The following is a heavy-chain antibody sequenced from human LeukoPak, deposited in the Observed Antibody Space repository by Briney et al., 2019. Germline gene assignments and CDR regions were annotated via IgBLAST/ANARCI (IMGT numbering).Heavy chain of an antibody. Sequence: SVKVSCKASGGTFSSYAIIWVRQAPGQGLEWMGGIIPIFGTANYAQKFQGRVTITTDESTSTAYMELSSLRSEDTAVYYCAATGETGGIQLWFDYWGQGTLVTVSS. J-gene: IGHJ4*02. CDR3: AATGETGGIQLWFDY. D-gene: IGHD5-18*01. CDR1: GGTFSSYA. CDR2: IIPIFGTA. V-gene: IGHV1-69*05.